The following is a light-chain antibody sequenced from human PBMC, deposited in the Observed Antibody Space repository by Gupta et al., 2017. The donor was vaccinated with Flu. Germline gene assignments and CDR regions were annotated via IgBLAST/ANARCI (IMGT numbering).Light chain of an antibody. Sequence: QSALTQPASVSGSPGQSITISCTGTSSDVGIYNLVSWYQQHPGKAPKLMIYEGSQRPSGFSNRFSASKSGNTASLTISGLQAEDEADYYCCSYAGSSTWVFGGGTMLTVL. CDR3: CSYAGSSTWV. CDR2: EGS. V-gene: IGLV2-23*01. CDR1: SSDVGIYNL. J-gene: IGLJ3*02.